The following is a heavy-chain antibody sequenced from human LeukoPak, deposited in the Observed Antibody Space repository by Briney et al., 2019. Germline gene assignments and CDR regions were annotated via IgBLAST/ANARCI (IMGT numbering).Heavy chain of an antibody. D-gene: IGHD6-19*01. Sequence: GGSLRLSCAASGFTFSSYAMSWVRQAPGKGLEWVSAISGSGGSTYYADSVKGRFTISRDNSKNTLYLQMNSLRAEDTAVYYCAKGRFSIAVAGTGFDYWGQGTLVTVSS. J-gene: IGHJ4*02. V-gene: IGHV3-23*01. CDR3: AKGRFSIAVAGTGFDY. CDR2: ISGSGGST. CDR1: GFTFSSYA.